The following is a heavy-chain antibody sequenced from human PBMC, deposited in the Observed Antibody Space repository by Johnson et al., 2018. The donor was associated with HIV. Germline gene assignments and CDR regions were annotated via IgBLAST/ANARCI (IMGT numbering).Heavy chain of an antibody. Sequence: QVQVLESGGGVVQPGRSLRLSCAASGFTFSSYAMHWVRQAPGKGLEWVAVISYDGSNKYYADSVKGRVTISRDNSKNTLYLQMNSLRAEDTAVCYCARDRGLGRGDGFDIWGQGTMVTVS. CDR1: GFTFSSYA. J-gene: IGHJ3*02. CDR3: ARDRGLGRGDGFDI. CDR2: ISYDGSNK. D-gene: IGHD7-27*01. V-gene: IGHV3-30*04.